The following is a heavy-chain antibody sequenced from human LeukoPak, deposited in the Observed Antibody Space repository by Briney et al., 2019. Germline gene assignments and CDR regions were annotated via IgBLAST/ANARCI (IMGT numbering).Heavy chain of an antibody. J-gene: IGHJ6*03. CDR3: ARDQTKWEPLRRRDYYYMDV. CDR1: GFTFINAW. Sequence: GGSLRLSCAASGFTFINAWMAWVRQAPGKGLEWVANIKQDGSEKYYVDSVKGRFTISRDNAKNSLYLQMNSLRAEDTAVYYCARDQTKWEPLRRRDYYYMDVWGKGTTVTVSS. CDR2: IKQDGSEK. D-gene: IGHD1-26*01. V-gene: IGHV3-7*01.